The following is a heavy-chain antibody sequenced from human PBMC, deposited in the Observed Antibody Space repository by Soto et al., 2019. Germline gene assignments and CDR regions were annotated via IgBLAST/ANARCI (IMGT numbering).Heavy chain of an antibody. J-gene: IGHJ6*02. CDR1: RYIFTNYG. V-gene: IGHV1-18*01. CDR3: ARALTGYGMDV. Sequence: QVQLVQSGVEVREPGASVKVSCKAVRYIFTNYGVSWVRQAPGQGLEWMGWITTYNGNTEHAQKFQGRVTMTTDASTSTAYMELGSMRPDDTAIYYCARALTGYGMDVWGQGTTVTVYS. CDR2: ITTYNGNT.